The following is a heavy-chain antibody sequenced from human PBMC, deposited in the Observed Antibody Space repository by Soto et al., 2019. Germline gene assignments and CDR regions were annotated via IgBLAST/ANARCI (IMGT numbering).Heavy chain of an antibody. J-gene: IGHJ5*02. CDR3: ARGGASSKWFDP. Sequence: PSESLSLTCTVSGGSISSYASFWSWIRQLPGKGPEWIAFISYSGTTSCNPSLRSRVTISADTSKSQFSLNLTSVTAADTAVYYCARGGASSKWFDPWGQGTLVTVSS. V-gene: IGHV4-31*03. CDR2: ISYSGTT. D-gene: IGHD2-15*01. CDR1: GGSISSYASF.